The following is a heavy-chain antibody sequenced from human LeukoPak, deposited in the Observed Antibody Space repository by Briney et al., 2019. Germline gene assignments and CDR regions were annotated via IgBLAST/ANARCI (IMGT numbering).Heavy chain of an antibody. Sequence: PSETLALTCSVSGCPIRNYDWNWTLQPPGKALYWIGYIYYSGNTNYNPSLKSRVTISVDTSKNQFSLKLSSVTAADTAVYYCATDNSYGSGSYYTWGQGTLVTVSS. CDR2: IYYSGNT. J-gene: IGHJ4*02. V-gene: IGHV4-59*01. D-gene: IGHD3-10*01. CDR1: GCPIRNYD. CDR3: ATDNSYGSGSYYT.